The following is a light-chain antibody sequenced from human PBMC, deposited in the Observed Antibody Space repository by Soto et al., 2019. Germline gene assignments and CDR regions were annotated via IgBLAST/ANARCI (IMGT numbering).Light chain of an antibody. V-gene: IGLV2-14*01. CDR2: DVS. J-gene: IGLJ2*01. CDR1: SSDVGGYNY. Sequence: QSALTQPASVSGSPGQSITISCTGTSSDVGGYNYVSWYQQHPGKAPKLMIYDVSNRPSGVSNRFSGSKSGNTASLTISGLQAEDGADYYCSSYTSSTTLRGVFGGGTKVTVL. CDR3: SSYTSSTTLRGV.